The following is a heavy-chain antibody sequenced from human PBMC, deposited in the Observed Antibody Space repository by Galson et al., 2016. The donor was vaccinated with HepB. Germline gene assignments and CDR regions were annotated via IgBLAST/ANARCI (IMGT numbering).Heavy chain of an antibody. D-gene: IGHD5-18*01. Sequence: SLRLSCAGSGFTFSTYAMSWVRQAPGKGLEWVSTMSASGGITYYVDSVKGRFTISRDNSKNTLYLQVSSLRAEDTAVYYCAKDYSRAMVPLGFWGQGTLLTVSS. J-gene: IGHJ4*02. CDR1: GFTFSTYA. CDR3: AKDYSRAMVPLGF. CDR2: MSASGGIT. V-gene: IGHV3-23*01.